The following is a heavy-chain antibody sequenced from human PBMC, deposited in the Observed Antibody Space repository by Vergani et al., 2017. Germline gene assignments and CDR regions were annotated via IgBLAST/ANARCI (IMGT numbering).Heavy chain of an antibody. V-gene: IGHV1-2*02. CDR1: GYTFTGYY. Sequence: QVQLVQSGAEEKRPGASVKVSCKNSGYTFTGYYMHWVRQAPGQGLEWMGWINTDSGATNYAERFQGRVTMSRDTSISTAYMELSRLRSEDTAIYYCARGDYGILTGYRYWGQGTLVTVSA. J-gene: IGHJ4*02. CDR2: INTDSGAT. CDR3: ARGDYGILTGYRY. D-gene: IGHD3-9*01.